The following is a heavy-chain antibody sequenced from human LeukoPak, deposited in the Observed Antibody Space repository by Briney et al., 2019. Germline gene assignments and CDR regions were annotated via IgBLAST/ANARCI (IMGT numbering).Heavy chain of an antibody. CDR1: GFTFSSYA. D-gene: IGHD6-13*01. Sequence: GGSLRLSCAASGFTFSSYAMSWVRQAPGKGLEWVSAISGSGGSTYYADSVKGRFTISRDNSKNTLYLQMNSLRAEDTAVYYCAKPQQTYSSSWYYFDYWGQGTLVTVSS. J-gene: IGHJ4*02. CDR3: AKPQQTYSSSWYYFDY. CDR2: ISGSGGST. V-gene: IGHV3-23*01.